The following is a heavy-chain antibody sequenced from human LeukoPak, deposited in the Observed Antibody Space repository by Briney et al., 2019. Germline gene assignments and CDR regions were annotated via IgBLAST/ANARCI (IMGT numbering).Heavy chain of an antibody. CDR1: GFTFSSYA. D-gene: IGHD6-25*01. J-gene: IGHJ5*02. CDR2: ILSAGST. CDR3: AKDMVAAANWFDP. V-gene: IGHV3-23*01. Sequence: GGSLRLSCAASGFTFSSYAINWVRQAPGKGLEWVSTILSAGSTYYADSVKGRFTVSRDNSKNTVYLQMNSLRAEDTAVYYCAKDMVAAANWFDPWGQGTLVTVSS.